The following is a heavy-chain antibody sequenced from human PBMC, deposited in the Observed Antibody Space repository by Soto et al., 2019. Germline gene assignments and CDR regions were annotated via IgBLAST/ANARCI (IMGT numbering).Heavy chain of an antibody. CDR3: ARGGYYYDSSAYYRPFDY. V-gene: IGHV1-8*01. CDR1: GYTFTSYD. Sequence: ASVKVSCKASGYTFTSYDINWVRQATGQGLEWMGWMNPNSGNTGYAQKLQGRVTMTRSTSISTAYMELSSLRSEDTAVYYCARGGYYYDSSAYYRPFDYWGQGTLVTVSS. D-gene: IGHD3-22*01. J-gene: IGHJ4*02. CDR2: MNPNSGNT.